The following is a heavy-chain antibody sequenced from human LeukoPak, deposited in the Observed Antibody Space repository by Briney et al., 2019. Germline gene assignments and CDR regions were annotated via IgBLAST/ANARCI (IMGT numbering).Heavy chain of an antibody. CDR3: AKAGGSYSKIDY. J-gene: IGHJ4*02. CDR2: ISSSGGST. Sequence: PGRSLRLSCAASGFTFSSYAMSWVRQAPGKGLEWVSGISSSGGSTYYADSLKGRFTISRDNSKNTLYLQMSSLRAEETAVYYCAKAGGSYSKIDYWGQGTLVTVSS. V-gene: IGHV3-23*01. D-gene: IGHD1-26*01. CDR1: GFTFSSYA.